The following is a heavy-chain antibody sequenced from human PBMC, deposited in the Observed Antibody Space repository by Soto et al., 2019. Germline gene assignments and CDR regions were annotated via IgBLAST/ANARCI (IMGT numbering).Heavy chain of an antibody. V-gene: IGHV5-10-1*01. Sequence: GESLKISCKGSGYNFGTYWINWVRQMPGKGLEWMGRVDPSDSNSNYSPSFEGQVNISADKSTDTAYLQWSSLKASDTATYYCARGSATPKSYGGKKFGLDVWGPGTTVTVSS. CDR3: ARGSATPKSYGGKKFGLDV. D-gene: IGHD3-16*01. J-gene: IGHJ6*02. CDR1: GYNFGTYW. CDR2: VDPSDSNS.